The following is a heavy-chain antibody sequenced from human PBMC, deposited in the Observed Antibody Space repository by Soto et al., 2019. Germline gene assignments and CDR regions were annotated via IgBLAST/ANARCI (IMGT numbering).Heavy chain of an antibody. CDR3: ARIRGVATIGRLVTDY. CDR2: ITHTGST. D-gene: IGHD5-12*01. CDR1: GGSISSYY. Sequence: SETLSLTCTVSGGSISSYYWSWIRQSPEKGLEYIGYITHTGSTNYNPSLKSRVTISVDTSKNHFSLKLSSVTAADTAVYYCARIRGVATIGRLVTDYWGQGTLVTVSS. V-gene: IGHV4-59*12. J-gene: IGHJ4*02.